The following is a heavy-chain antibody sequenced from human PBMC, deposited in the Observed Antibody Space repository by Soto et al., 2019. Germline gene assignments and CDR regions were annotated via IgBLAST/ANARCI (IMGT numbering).Heavy chain of an antibody. D-gene: IGHD2-8*01. J-gene: IGHJ6*03. Sequence: SETLSLTCAVYGGSFSGYYWSWIRQPPGKGLEWIGEINHSGSTNYNPSLKSRVTISVDTSKNQFSLKLSSVTAADTAVYYCARGRGRMVFGYYYYYMDVWGKGTTVTVSS. V-gene: IGHV4-34*01. CDR1: GGSFSGYY. CDR3: ARGRGRMVFGYYYYYMDV. CDR2: INHSGST.